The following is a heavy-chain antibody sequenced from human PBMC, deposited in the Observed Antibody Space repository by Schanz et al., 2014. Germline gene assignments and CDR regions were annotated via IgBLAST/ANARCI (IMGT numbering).Heavy chain of an antibody. CDR1: GYTFVSYY. CDR3: ARGFDFWDR. J-gene: IGHJ4*02. D-gene: IGHD3-3*01. V-gene: IGHV1-18*04. CDR2: ISAYNGNT. Sequence: QAQLMQSGPELKRPGASVKVSCKASGYTFVSYYMHWVRQAPGQGLEWMGWISAYNGNTNYAQKLQGRVTMTTDTSTSTAYMELRSLRSEDTAVYYCARGFDFWDRWGQGTLVTVSS.